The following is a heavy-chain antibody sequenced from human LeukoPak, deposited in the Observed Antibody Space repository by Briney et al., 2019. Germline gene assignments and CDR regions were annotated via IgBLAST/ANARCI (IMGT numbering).Heavy chain of an antibody. V-gene: IGHV4-39*07. J-gene: IGHJ5*02. CDR3: ARGPNNDNWNYGFNWFDP. D-gene: IGHD1-7*01. CDR2: IYYSGST. CDR1: GGSISSSSYY. Sequence: PSETLSLTCTVSGGSISSSSYYWGWIRQPPGKGLEWIGSIYYSGSTYYNPSLKSRVTISVDTSKNQFSLKLSSVTAADTAVYYCARGPNNDNWNYGFNWFDPWGQGTLVTVSS.